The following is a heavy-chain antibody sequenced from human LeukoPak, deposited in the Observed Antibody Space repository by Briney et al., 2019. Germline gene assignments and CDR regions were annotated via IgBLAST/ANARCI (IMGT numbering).Heavy chain of an antibody. CDR3: AIIYGSGTYYGD. J-gene: IGHJ4*02. D-gene: IGHD3-10*01. Sequence: GGSLRLSCVASGFTFSDYAMTWVRQASGKGLEWLSVVSGSGDITFYTDSVKGRFTISRDNSKNTLYLQMNSLRVEDTAIYFCAIIYGSGTYYGDWGQGTLVTVFS. CDR1: GFTFSDYA. CDR2: VSGSGDIT. V-gene: IGHV3-23*01.